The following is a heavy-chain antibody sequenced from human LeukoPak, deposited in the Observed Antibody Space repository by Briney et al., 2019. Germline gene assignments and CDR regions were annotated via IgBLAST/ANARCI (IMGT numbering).Heavy chain of an antibody. CDR3: AREGNHDSGDPSC. D-gene: IGHD4-17*01. J-gene: IGHJ4*02. CDR1: GFTVSSNY. V-gene: IGHV3-53*01. Sequence: GGSLRCSGAASGFTVSSNYMSRLRHGPGNGLEWFSVIYSGGSTYYADSVQGRFTISRDNSKNTLYLQMNSLRADDTAVYYCAREGNHDSGDPSCWGQGTLVTVSS. CDR2: IYSGGST.